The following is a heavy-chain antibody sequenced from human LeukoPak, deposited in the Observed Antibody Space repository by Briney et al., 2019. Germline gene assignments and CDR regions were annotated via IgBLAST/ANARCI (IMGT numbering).Heavy chain of an antibody. J-gene: IGHJ6*02. V-gene: IGHV3-53*01. Sequence: GGSLRLSCAASGFTFSCYAMNWVRQAPGKGLEWVSVMYGDGTTSYADSARGRFTISRDNSKNTLHLQMSILRAEDTAVYYCARERIYYGSGGDLTDARPFYYYGMDIWGQGTTVTVSS. CDR2: MYGDGTT. D-gene: IGHD3-10*01. CDR1: GFTFSCYA. CDR3: ARERIYYGSGGDLTDARPFYYYGMDI.